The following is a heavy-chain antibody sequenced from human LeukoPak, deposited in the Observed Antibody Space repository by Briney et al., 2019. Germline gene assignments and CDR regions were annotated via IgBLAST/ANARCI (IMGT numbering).Heavy chain of an antibody. Sequence: PGGSLRLSCAASGFTFSSYAMHWVRRAPGKGLEWVAVISYDGSNKYYADSVKGRFTISRDNSKNTLYLQMNSLRAEDTAVYYCAREYPTDSSSWHRYFDYWGQGTLVTVSS. D-gene: IGHD6-13*01. V-gene: IGHV3-30-3*01. CDR3: AREYPTDSSSWHRYFDY. J-gene: IGHJ4*02. CDR2: ISYDGSNK. CDR1: GFTFSSYA.